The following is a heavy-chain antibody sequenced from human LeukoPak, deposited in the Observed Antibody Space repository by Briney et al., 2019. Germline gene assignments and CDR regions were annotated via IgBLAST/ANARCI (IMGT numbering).Heavy chain of an antibody. J-gene: IGHJ4*02. Sequence: SETLSLTCAVSGDSITSHNWWSWVRQSPGKGLEWIGEIYHSGTTNYSPSLKSRVTISVDKSKNQLSLRLTSVTAADTAVYFCASCLVGYSYFDQWGQGTLVTVSS. CDR1: GDSITSHNW. D-gene: IGHD2-21*01. V-gene: IGHV4-4*02. CDR3: ASCLVGYSYFDQ. CDR2: IYHSGTT.